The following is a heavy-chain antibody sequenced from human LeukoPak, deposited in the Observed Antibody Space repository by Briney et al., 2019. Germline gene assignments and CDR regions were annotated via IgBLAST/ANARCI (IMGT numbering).Heavy chain of an antibody. CDR1: GFTFSSYS. CDR2: ISSSSSYI. J-gene: IGHJ6*02. CDR3: ARGGYYDFWSGPAQKYGMDV. V-gene: IGHV3-21*01. D-gene: IGHD3-3*01. Sequence: GGSLRLSCAASGFTFSSYSMNWVRQAPGKGLEWDSSISSSSSYIYYADSVKGRFTISRDNAKNSLYLQMNSLRAEDTAVYYCARGGYYDFWSGPAQKYGMDVWGQGTTVTVSS.